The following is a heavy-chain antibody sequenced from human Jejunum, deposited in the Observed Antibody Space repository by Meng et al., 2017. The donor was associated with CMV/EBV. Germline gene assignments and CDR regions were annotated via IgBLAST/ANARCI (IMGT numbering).Heavy chain of an antibody. CDR3: ARGLSTSSSGY. CDR1: GDSFSSSNYY. J-gene: IGHJ4*02. CDR2: IYYTGST. V-gene: IGHV4-39*07. Sequence: QRSGPKLVKPSETLSLPCTVSGDSFSSSNYYWGWIRQSPGKGLEWIGSIYYTGSTYYNPSLKSRLTISIDTSKNQFSLKLSSVTAADTAIYYCARGLSTSSSGYWGQGTLVTVSS. D-gene: IGHD6-6*01.